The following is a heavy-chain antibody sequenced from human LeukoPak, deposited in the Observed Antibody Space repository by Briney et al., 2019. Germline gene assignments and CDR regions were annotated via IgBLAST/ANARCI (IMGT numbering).Heavy chain of an antibody. Sequence: SETLSLTCTVSGGSISSYYWSWIRQPPGKGLEWIGYIYYSGSTYYNPSLKSRVTISVDTSKNQFSLKLSSVTAADTAVYYCARTHRGPYYFDYWGQGTLVTVSS. D-gene: IGHD3-10*01. J-gene: IGHJ4*02. CDR2: IYYSGST. CDR3: ARTHRGPYYFDY. V-gene: IGHV4-59*12. CDR1: GGSISSYY.